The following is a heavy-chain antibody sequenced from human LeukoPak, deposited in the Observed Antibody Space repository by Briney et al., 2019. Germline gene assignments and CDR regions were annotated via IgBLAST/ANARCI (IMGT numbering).Heavy chain of an antibody. CDR2: ISSSSSTI. CDR3: ARALVVRGYDY. CDR1: GFTFSSYS. D-gene: IGHD3-22*01. Sequence: GGSLRLSCAASGFTFSSYSMNWVRQAPGKELEWVSYISSSSSTIYYADSVKGRFTISRDNAKNSLYLQMNSLRAEDTAVYYCARALVVRGYDYWGQGTLVTVSS. J-gene: IGHJ4*02. V-gene: IGHV3-48*01.